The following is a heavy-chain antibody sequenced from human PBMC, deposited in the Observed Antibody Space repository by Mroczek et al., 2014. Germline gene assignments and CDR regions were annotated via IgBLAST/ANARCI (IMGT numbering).Heavy chain of an antibody. V-gene: IGHV3-21*01. CDR3: ARPRYDFWSGYYADY. D-gene: IGHD3-3*01. J-gene: IGHJ4*02. Sequence: ESGGGLVKPGGSLRLSCAASGFTFSSYSMNWVRQAPGKGLEWVSSISSSSSYIYYADSVKGRFTISRDNAKNSLYLQMNSLRAEDTAVYYCARPRYDFWSGYYADYWGQGTLVTVSS. CDR1: GFTFSSYS. CDR2: ISSSSSYI.